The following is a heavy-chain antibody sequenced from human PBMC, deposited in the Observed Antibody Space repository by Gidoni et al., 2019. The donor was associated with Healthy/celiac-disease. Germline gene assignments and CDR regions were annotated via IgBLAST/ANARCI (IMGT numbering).Heavy chain of an antibody. CDR1: GFTFSSYS. V-gene: IGHV3-48*04. J-gene: IGHJ6*02. CDR2: ISSSSSTI. Sequence: EVQLVESGGGLVQPGGSLRLSCAASGFTFSSYSMNWVRQAPGKGLEWVSYISSSSSTIYYADSVKGRFTISRDNAKNSLYLQMNSLRAEDTAVYYCARDLEYYGSASMDVWGQGTTVTVSS. D-gene: IGHD3-10*01. CDR3: ARDLEYYGSASMDV.